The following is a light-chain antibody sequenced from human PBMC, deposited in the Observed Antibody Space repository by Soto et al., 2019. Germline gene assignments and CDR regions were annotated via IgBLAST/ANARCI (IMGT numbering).Light chain of an antibody. J-gene: IGKJ3*01. CDR3: QHRGTFT. Sequence: EIVLTQSPGTLSLSPGERATLSCRASQSVSSSYLAWYQQKPGQAPRLLIYGASSRATGIPDRFSGSGSGTDFTLTISRREPEDFAVYYCQHRGTFTFGPGTKVDIK. CDR2: GAS. V-gene: IGKV3-20*01. CDR1: QSVSSSY.